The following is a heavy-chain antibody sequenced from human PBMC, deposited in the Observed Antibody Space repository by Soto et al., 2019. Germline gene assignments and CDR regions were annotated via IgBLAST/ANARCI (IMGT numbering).Heavy chain of an antibody. D-gene: IGHD3-10*01. CDR3: AAELGFGKLSVV. J-gene: IGHJ6*02. CDR1: GDTFKNGV. CDR2: IIPLFGTT. V-gene: IGHV1-69*01. Sequence: QVQVVQSGVEVRRPGSSVKVSCKASGDTFKNGVISWVRPAPGQGLAWMWGIIPLFGTTDFAQRFQGILTITTDESTTTASLALRRLRSEDTATYYCAAELGFGKLSVVWGQGTTVIVSS.